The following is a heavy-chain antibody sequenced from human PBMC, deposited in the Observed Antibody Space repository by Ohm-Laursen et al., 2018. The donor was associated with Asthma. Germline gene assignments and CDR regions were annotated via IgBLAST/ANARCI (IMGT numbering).Heavy chain of an antibody. CDR1: GYSFTDYY. CDR2: INPNSGGT. CDR3: ARERAVAGLWFDP. V-gene: IGHV1-2*04. D-gene: IGHD6-19*01. Sequence: VASVKVSCKTSGYSFTDYYINWVRQAPGQGLEWMGWINPNSGGTNYAQKFQGWVTMTRDTSISTAYMELSRLRSDDTAVYYCARERAVAGLWFDPWGQGTLVTVSS. J-gene: IGHJ5*02.